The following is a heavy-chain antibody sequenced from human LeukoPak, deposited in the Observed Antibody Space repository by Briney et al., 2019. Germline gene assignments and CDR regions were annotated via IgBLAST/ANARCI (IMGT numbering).Heavy chain of an antibody. J-gene: IGHJ4*02. CDR3: AKDLGDYYDFWSGYGY. CDR2: ISSNGDST. D-gene: IGHD3-3*01. Sequence: GGSLRLSCAASGFTFSSYAMHWVRQAPGKGLEYVSAISSNGDSTYYANSVKGRFTISRDNSKNTLYLQMGSLRAEDTAVYYCAKDLGDYYDFWSGYGYWGQGTLVTVSS. V-gene: IGHV3-64*01. CDR1: GFTFSSYA.